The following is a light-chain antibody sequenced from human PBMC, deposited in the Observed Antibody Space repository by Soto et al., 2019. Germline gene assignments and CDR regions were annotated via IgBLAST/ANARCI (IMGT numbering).Light chain of an antibody. J-gene: IGLJ1*01. Sequence: QSALTQPASVSGSPGQSITISCTGTSSDVGGYNYVSWYQQLPGKAPKLMIYEVTNRPSGVPNRFSGSKSGNTASLTISGLQAEDEADYYCSSYTSSSTPYVFGTGTKVTVL. CDR2: EVT. CDR3: SSYTSSSTPYV. CDR1: SSDVGGYNY. V-gene: IGLV2-14*01.